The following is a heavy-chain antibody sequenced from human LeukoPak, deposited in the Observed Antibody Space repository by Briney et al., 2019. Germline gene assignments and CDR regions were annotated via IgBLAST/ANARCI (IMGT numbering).Heavy chain of an antibody. V-gene: IGHV3-7*03. D-gene: IGHD6-13*01. J-gene: IGHJ5*02. CDR1: AFIFSGHW. Sequence: PGGSLRLSCEGSAFIFSGHWMNWVRQTPGKGLEWVASIKEDGSERQYVDSVKGRFSISRDNTKGSLFLQLNSLRAEDTAVYYCAKAGSISWYDHWGQGTLVTVS. CDR3: AKAGSISWYDH. CDR2: IKEDGSER.